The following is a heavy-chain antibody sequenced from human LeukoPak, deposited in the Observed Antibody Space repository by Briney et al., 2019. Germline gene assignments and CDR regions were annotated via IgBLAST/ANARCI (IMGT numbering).Heavy chain of an antibody. CDR1: GGSFSGYY. Sequence: SETLSLTCAVYGGSFSGYYWSWIRQPPGKGLEWIGEINHSGSTNYNPFLKSRVTISIATSKNQFSLKLTSVPAADTAVSYCATGIHNWNYNPSNWFDPWGQGTLVTVSS. D-gene: IGHD1-7*01. V-gene: IGHV4-34*01. CDR3: ATGIHNWNYNPSNWFDP. J-gene: IGHJ5*02. CDR2: INHSGST.